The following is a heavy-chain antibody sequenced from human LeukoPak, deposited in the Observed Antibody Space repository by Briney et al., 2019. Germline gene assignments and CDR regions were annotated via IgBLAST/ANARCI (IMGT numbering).Heavy chain of an antibody. CDR3: ASNGITMIVATHAFDI. D-gene: IGHD3-22*01. J-gene: IGHJ3*02. V-gene: IGHV3-30-3*01. CDR2: ISYDGSNK. Sequence: PGGSLRLSCAASGFTFSSYAMHWVRQAPGKGLEWAAVISYDGSNKYYADSVKGRFTISRDNSKNTLYLQMNSLRAEDTAVYYCASNGITMIVATHAFDIWGQGTMVTVSS. CDR1: GFTFSSYA.